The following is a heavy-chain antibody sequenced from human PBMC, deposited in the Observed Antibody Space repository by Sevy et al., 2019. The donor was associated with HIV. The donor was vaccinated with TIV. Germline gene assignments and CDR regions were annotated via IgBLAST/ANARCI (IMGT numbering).Heavy chain of an antibody. Sequence: GGSLRLSCAASGFAFSSYGMHWVRQAPGKGLESVALIWYDGSSKYYADSVKGRFTISRDNSKNTLYLQMNSLRAEDTAVYYCASGAYYYASRTENFDYWGQGTLVTVSS. CDR1: GFAFSSYG. D-gene: IGHD3-10*01. J-gene: IGHJ4*02. V-gene: IGHV3-33*01. CDR2: IWYDGSSK. CDR3: ASGAYYYASRTENFDY.